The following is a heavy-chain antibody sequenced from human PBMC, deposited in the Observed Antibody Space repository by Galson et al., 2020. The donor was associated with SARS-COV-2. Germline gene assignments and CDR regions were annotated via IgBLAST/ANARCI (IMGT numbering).Heavy chain of an antibody. J-gene: IGHJ5*02. Sequence: ASVKVSCKVSGYTLTEFSMHWVRQAPGKGLEWMGGFDPEDGETIYAQKFQGRVTMTKDTSTDTAYMELSSLRSEDTAVYYCATGPAVGSLYWFDPWGQGTLVTVSS. D-gene: IGHD6-13*01. V-gene: IGHV1-24*01. CDR1: GYTLTEFS. CDR2: FDPEDGET. CDR3: ATGPAVGSLYWFDP.